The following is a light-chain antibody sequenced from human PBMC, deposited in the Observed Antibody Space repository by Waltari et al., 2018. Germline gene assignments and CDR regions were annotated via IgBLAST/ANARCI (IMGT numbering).Light chain of an antibody. V-gene: IGKV4-1*01. J-gene: IGKJ4*01. CDR3: LQYYNTVRT. Sequence: DIVMTQSPDSLAVSLGERATINCKSSQSILYSSNNKNYLAWYQQKAGQPPKLLIYWASTRESGVPDRFSGGGSGTDFTLTISSLQAEDVAVYYCLQYYNTVRTFGGGTKVEIK. CDR2: WAS. CDR1: QSILYSSNNKNY.